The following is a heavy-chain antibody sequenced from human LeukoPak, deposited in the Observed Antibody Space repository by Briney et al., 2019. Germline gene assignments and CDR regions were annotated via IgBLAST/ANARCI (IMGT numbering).Heavy chain of an antibody. CDR3: ARDIVVVPAAIYYFDY. CDR2: IKQDRSEK. J-gene: IGHJ4*02. Sequence: GGSLRLSCAASGFTFSSYWMSWVRQAPGKGLEWVANIKQDRSEKYYVDSVKGRFTISRDNAKNSLYLQMNSLRAEDTAVYYCARDIVVVPAAIYYFDYWGQGTLVTVSS. V-gene: IGHV3-7*01. CDR1: GFTFSSYW. D-gene: IGHD2-2*02.